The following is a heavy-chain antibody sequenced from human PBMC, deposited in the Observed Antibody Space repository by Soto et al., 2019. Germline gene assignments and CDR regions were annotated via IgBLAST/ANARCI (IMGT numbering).Heavy chain of an antibody. J-gene: IGHJ4*02. Sequence: NPSETLSLTCTVSGGSISGGGYYWSWTRQHPGKGLEWIGYIYYSGSTYYNPSLKSRVTISVDTSKNQFSLKLSSVTAADTAVYXCARVGGYYGSGSYAFDYWGQGTLVTVS. CDR1: GGSISGGGYY. CDR3: ARVGGYYGSGSYAFDY. D-gene: IGHD3-10*01. CDR2: IYYSGST. V-gene: IGHV4-31*03.